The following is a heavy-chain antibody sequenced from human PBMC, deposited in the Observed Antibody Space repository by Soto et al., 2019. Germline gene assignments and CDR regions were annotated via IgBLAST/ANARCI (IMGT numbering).Heavy chain of an antibody. J-gene: IGHJ4*02. CDR1: GFTFSSYG. D-gene: IGHD3-3*01. CDR3: AKDRGDLEWLLWFDY. CDR2: ISYDGSNK. V-gene: IGHV3-30*18. Sequence: QVQLVESGGGVVQPGRSLRLSCAASGFTFSSYGMHWVRQAPGKGLEWVAVISYDGSNKYYADSVKGRFTISRDNSKNTLYLQMNSLRAEDTAVYYCAKDRGDLEWLLWFDYWGQGTLVTVSS.